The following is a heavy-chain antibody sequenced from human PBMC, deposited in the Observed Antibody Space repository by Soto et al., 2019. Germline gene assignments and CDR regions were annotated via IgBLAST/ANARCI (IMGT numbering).Heavy chain of an antibody. V-gene: IGHV3-48*01. CDR1: GFTFSSYS. CDR3: ARELASWFDAFDI. CDR2: ISSSSSTI. J-gene: IGHJ3*02. D-gene: IGHD3-22*01. Sequence: GGSLRLSCAASGFTFSSYSMNWVRQAPGKGLEWVSYISSSSSTIYYADSVKGRFTISRDNAKNSLYLQMNSLRAEDTAVYYCARELASWFDAFDIWGQGTMVTV.